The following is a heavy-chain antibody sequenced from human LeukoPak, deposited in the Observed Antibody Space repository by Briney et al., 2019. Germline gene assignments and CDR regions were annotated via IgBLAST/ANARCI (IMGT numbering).Heavy chain of an antibody. CDR3: ARDSGRVLLWFGPEDAFDI. D-gene: IGHD3-10*01. V-gene: IGHV4-39*07. J-gene: IGHJ3*02. Sequence: SETLSLTCTVSGGSISTSSYYWGWVRQPPGKGLEWIGNIFYSGSTYYSPSLKSRVTISLDTSRNQFSLQLNSVTPEDTAVYYCARDSGRVLLWFGPEDAFDIWGQGTMVTVSS. CDR1: GGSISTSSYY. CDR2: IFYSGST.